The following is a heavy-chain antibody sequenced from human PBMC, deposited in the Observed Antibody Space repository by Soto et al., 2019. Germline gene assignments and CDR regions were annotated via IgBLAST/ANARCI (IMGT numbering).Heavy chain of an antibody. J-gene: IGHJ4*02. V-gene: IGHV3-23*01. CDR2: ISGSGGST. CDR3: AKDPRKTYCRSTSCTQGTYYFDY. D-gene: IGHD2-2*01. CDR1: GFTFSSYA. Sequence: EVQLLESGGGLVQPGGSLRLSCAASGFTFSSYAMSWVRQAPGKGLEWVSAISGSGGSTYYADSVKGRFTISRDNSKNTLYLQMNSLRAEDTAVYYCAKDPRKTYCRSTSCTQGTYYFDYWGQGTLVTVSS.